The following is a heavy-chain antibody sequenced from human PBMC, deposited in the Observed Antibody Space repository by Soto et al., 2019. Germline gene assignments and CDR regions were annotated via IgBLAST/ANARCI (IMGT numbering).Heavy chain of an antibody. D-gene: IGHD4-17*01. CDR3: ARDLNYGLFDY. J-gene: IGHJ4*02. CDR1: GFTFSSYS. V-gene: IGHV3-48*01. Sequence: EVQLVESGGGLVEPGGSRRLSSAASGFTFSSYSMNWVRQAPGKGLEWVSYISSSSSTIYYADSVKGRFTISRDNAKNSLYLQMNSLRAEDTAVYYCARDLNYGLFDYWGQGTLVTVSS. CDR2: ISSSSSTI.